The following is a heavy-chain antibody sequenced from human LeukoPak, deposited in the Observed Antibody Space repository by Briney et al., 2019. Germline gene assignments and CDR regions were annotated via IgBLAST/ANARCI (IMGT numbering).Heavy chain of an antibody. V-gene: IGHV1-18*01. CDR3: ARAPRLPQNWLDP. Sequence: ASVTVSCKASGYTFTIYGIGWVRQAPAQGLEWMGWITAYNGNTNYAQKLQGRVTMTTDTFTSTAYMEQRSLGSDDTGVYYCARAPRLPQNWLDPWGQGTLVTVSS. CDR2: ITAYNGNT. CDR1: GYTFTIYG. D-gene: IGHD5-12*01. J-gene: IGHJ5*02.